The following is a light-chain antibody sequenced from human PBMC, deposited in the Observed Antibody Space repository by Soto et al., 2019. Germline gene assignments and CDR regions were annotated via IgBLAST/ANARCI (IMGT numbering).Light chain of an antibody. CDR2: DVT. Sequence: QSALTQPASVSGSPGQSITISCTGTSSDVGGYNYVSWYQQHPGKAPTLMIYDVTNRPSGVSNRFSGSKSGNTASLTISGLQAEDEADYYCSSYTCSSTLVVFGGGTKLTVL. CDR1: SSDVGGYNY. CDR3: SSYTCSSTLVV. J-gene: IGLJ2*01. V-gene: IGLV2-14*01.